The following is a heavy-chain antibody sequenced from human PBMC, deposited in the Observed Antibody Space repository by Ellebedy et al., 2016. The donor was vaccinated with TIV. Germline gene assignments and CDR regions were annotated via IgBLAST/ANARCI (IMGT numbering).Heavy chain of an antibody. Sequence: GESLKISCAASGFTFSNYAMSWVRQAPEKGLEWVSGFGVSGDSTYYADSVKGRFTISRDNSRNTLYLQMNSLRAEDSAIYYCGRDGVTGNGRWDWLDPWGQGTLVTVSS. D-gene: IGHD2-21*02. CDR2: FGVSGDST. CDR3: GRDGVTGNGRWDWLDP. V-gene: IGHV3-23*01. J-gene: IGHJ5*02. CDR1: GFTFSNYA.